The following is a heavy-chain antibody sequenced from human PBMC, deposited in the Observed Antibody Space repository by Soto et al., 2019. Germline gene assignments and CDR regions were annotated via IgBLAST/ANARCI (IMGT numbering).Heavy chain of an antibody. J-gene: IGHJ5*02. Sequence: SETLSLTCTVSGGSISSSSYYWGWIRQPPGKGLEGIGSIYYSGSTYYNPSLKSRVTISVDTSKNHFSLKLSSVPAADTAVYYCATQEVGGSYVYTFDPWGQGTLVTVSS. V-gene: IGHV4-39*02. CDR3: ATQEVGGSYVYTFDP. D-gene: IGHD1-26*01. CDR1: GGSISSSSYY. CDR2: IYYSGST.